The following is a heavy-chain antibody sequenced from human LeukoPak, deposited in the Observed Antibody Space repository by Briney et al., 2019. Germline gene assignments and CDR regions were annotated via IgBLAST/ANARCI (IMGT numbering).Heavy chain of an antibody. J-gene: IGHJ6*03. V-gene: IGHV4-4*09. Sequence: SETLSLTCSVSGGSISTYCWSWIRQPPGKGLEWIGYIYSSGSTKYNPSLSSRVSMSVDMSKNQLSLRLSFVTAADTAVYYCARQAQYYDISTTYYKDYYYHYMDVWGKGTTVTVSS. D-gene: IGHD3-9*01. CDR2: IYSSGST. CDR3: ARQAQYYDISTTYYKDYYYHYMDV. CDR1: GGSISTYC.